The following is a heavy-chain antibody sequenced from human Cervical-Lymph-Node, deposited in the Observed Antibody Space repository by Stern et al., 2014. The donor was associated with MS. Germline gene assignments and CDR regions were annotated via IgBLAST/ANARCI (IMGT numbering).Heavy chain of an antibody. Sequence: EVQLVESGGRLVQPGGSLRLSCAASGFTFSNYWMSWVRQAPEKGLEWVANIKQDGSEKYYVDSVKGRFTISRDNAKNSLYLQMNSLRAEDTAVYYGARDQYQVPYYYYYYGMDVGGQGTTVTVSS. V-gene: IGHV3-7*01. D-gene: IGHD2-2*01. CDR2: IKQDGSEK. J-gene: IGHJ6*02. CDR1: GFTFSNYW. CDR3: ARDQYQVPYYYYYYGMDV.